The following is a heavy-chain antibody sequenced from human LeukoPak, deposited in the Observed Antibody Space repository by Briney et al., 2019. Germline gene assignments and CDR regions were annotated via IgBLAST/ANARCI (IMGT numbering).Heavy chain of an antibody. CDR2: ISGDGGST. J-gene: IGHJ4*02. V-gene: IGHV3-43*02. CDR1: GFTFDDYA. CDR3: AKYMAGFSYGRIYY. Sequence: GGSLRLSCGASGFTFDDYAMQWVRQAPGKGLEWVSVISGDGGSTYYADSVKGRFTISRDNSKNSLYLQMNSLRTEDTALYYCAKYMAGFSYGRIYYCGQGTLVTVSS. D-gene: IGHD5-18*01.